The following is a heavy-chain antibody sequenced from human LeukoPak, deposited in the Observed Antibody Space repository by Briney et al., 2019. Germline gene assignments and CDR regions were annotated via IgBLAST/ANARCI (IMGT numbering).Heavy chain of an antibody. Sequence: GGSLRLSCAASGFTFSRYRMSWVRQAPGKGLEWVANIKQDGSEKDYVDSVKGRFTISRDNAKNSLYLQINSLTAEDTAVYYCARESFAARWDWGQGTLVTVSS. D-gene: IGHD6-6*01. CDR3: ARESFAARWD. V-gene: IGHV3-7*01. CDR1: GFTFSRYR. J-gene: IGHJ4*02. CDR2: IKQDGSEK.